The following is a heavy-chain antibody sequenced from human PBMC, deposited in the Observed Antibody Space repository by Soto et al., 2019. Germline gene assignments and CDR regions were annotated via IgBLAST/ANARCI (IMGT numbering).Heavy chain of an antibody. CDR3: ARAGVLAGGKYYYGVDV. CDR1: GGTFSSYS. Sequence: QVQVVQSGAEVQKPGSSVKVSCKVSGGTFSSYSISWVRQAPGQGLEWMGRIIPIFKTPDYAQKFQGRVTXTXXDSTSTAYMELSNLRSEDTAIYYWARAGVLAGGKYYYGVDVWGQGTTVTVSS. J-gene: IGHJ6*02. D-gene: IGHD6-19*01. CDR2: IIPIFKTP. V-gene: IGHV1-69*15.